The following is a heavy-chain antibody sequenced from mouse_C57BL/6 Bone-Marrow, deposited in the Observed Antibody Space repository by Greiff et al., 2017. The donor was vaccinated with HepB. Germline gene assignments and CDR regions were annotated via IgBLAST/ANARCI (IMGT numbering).Heavy chain of an antibody. CDR2: IYPRSGNT. CDR1: GYTFTSYG. Sequence: VQGVESGAELARPGASVKLSCKASGYTFTSYGISWVKQRTGQGLEWIGEIYPRSGNTYYNEKFKGKATLTADKSSSTAYMELRSLTSEDSAVYFCARRRAYGYYLWYFDVWGTGTTVTVSS. D-gene: IGHD2-3*01. J-gene: IGHJ1*03. CDR3: ARRRAYGYYLWYFDV. V-gene: IGHV1-81*01.